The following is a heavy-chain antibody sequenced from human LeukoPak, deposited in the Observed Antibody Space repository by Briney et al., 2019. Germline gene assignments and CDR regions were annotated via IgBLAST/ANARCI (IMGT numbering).Heavy chain of an antibody. CDR2: INPNSGGT. CDR3: ARDGRSDYYMDV. CDR1: GHTFTGYY. J-gene: IGHJ6*03. V-gene: IGHV1-2*02. Sequence: ASVKVSCKASGHTFTGYYMHWVRQAPGQGLEWMGWINPNSGGTNYAKKFQGRGTMTRDTSISTAYMELSRLRSDDTAVYYCARDGRSDYYMDVWGKGTTVTVSS.